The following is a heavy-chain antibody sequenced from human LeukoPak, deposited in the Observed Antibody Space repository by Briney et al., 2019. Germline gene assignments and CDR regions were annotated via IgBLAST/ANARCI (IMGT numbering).Heavy chain of an antibody. Sequence: PGGSLRLSCAASGFTFSSYAMSWVRQAPGKGLEWVSAISGSGGSTYYADSVKGRFTISRDNAKNSLYLQMNSLRAEDTAVYYCARSSGSRDYWGQGTLVTVSS. V-gene: IGHV3-23*01. J-gene: IGHJ4*02. D-gene: IGHD1-26*01. CDR2: ISGSGGST. CDR1: GFTFSSYA. CDR3: ARSSGSRDY.